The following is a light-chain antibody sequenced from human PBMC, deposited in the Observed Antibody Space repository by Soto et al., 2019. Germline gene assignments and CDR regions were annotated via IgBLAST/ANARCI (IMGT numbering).Light chain of an antibody. CDR2: EVN. J-gene: IGLJ3*02. Sequence: QSVLTQPASVSGSLGQSITISCTGTSSGIADSNYVSWYQQHPGKAPKLLIYEVNNRPSGVSNRFSGSKSGNTASLTISGLQAEDDGDYFCSSYPSKQFVLFGVGTKVTVL. V-gene: IGLV2-14*01. CDR1: SSGIADSNY. CDR3: SSYPSKQFVL.